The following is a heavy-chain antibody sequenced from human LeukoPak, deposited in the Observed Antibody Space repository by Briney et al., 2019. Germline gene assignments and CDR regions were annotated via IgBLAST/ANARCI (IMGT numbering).Heavy chain of an antibody. J-gene: IGHJ4*02. CDR2: ISYDGSNK. CDR1: GFTFSSNG. D-gene: IGHD3-22*01. Sequence: GGSLRLSCAASGFTFSSNGMHWVRLAPGKGLEWVAIISYDGSNKYYADSVKGRFTISRDNSKNTLYLQMNSLRAEDTAVYYCAKEAYYDSSALDYWGQGTLVTVSS. V-gene: IGHV3-30*18. CDR3: AKEAYYDSSALDY.